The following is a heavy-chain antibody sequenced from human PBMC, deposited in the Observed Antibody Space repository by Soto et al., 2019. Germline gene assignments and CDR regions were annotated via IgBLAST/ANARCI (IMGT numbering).Heavy chain of an antibody. V-gene: IGHV4-31*03. CDR3: AREDIVLVPAARGWFDP. D-gene: IGHD2-2*01. J-gene: IGHJ5*02. Sequence: SETLSLTCTVSGCSISSGCYYWSWIRQHPGKGLEWIGYIYYSGSTYYNPSLKSRVTISVDTSKNQFSLKLSSVTAADTAVYYCAREDIVLVPAARGWFDPWGQGTLVTVSS. CDR2: IYYSGST. CDR1: GCSISSGCYY.